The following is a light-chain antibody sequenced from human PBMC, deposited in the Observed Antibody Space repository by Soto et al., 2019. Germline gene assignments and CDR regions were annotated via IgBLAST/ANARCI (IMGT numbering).Light chain of an antibody. CDR2: ATS. CDR1: QAIRND. Sequence: DIQMTQSPSSLSASVGDRVTISCRASQAIRNDLGWYQQKPAKAPKRLIYATSSLQSGVPSRFSGSGSGTEFTLTISSLQPEDSATYYCLQHNTYPRTFGQGTKVHIK. CDR3: LQHNTYPRT. J-gene: IGKJ1*01. V-gene: IGKV1-17*01.